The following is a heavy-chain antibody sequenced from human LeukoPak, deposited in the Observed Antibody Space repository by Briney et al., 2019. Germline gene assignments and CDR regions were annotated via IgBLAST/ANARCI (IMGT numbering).Heavy chain of an antibody. CDR2: IGAYNGNT. CDR3: ARELKMGYSSSYWFDP. J-gene: IGHJ5*02. CDR1: GYTFTSYG. V-gene: IGHV1-18*01. D-gene: IGHD6-13*01. Sequence: ASVKVSCKASGYTFTSYGISWVRQAPGQGLEWMGWIGAYNGNTNYAQKLQGRVTMTTDTSTSTAYMELRSLRSDDTAVYYCARELKMGYSSSYWFDPWGQGTLVTVSS.